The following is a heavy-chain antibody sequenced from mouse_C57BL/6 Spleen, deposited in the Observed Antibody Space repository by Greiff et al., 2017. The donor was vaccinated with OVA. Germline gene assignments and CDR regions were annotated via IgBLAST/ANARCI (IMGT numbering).Heavy chain of an antibody. CDR3: ARYGSSHYAMDY. CDR2: IYPSDSET. D-gene: IGHD1-1*01. J-gene: IGHJ4*01. V-gene: IGHV1-61*01. CDR1: GYTFTSYW. Sequence: QVQLQQSGAELVRPGSSVKLSCKASGYTFTSYWMDWVKQRPGQGLEWIGNIYPSDSETHYNQKFKDKATLTVDESSSTAYMQLSSLTSEDSAVYYCARYGSSHYAMDYWGQGTSVTVSS.